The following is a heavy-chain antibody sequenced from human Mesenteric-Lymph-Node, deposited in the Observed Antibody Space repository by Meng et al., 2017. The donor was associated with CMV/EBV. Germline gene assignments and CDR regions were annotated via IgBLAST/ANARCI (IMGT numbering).Heavy chain of an antibody. Sequence: GESLKISCAASGFTFSSYSMNWVRQAPGKGLEWVSTINSGGIYTYYADSMEGRFTITRYNSKNTLYLEMKSLRAEDTAVYYCAKAGQLGTTGIFDYWGQGTLVTVSS. CDR2: INSGGIYT. D-gene: IGHD1-7*01. V-gene: IGHV3-23*05. CDR3: AKAGQLGTTGIFDY. J-gene: IGHJ4*02. CDR1: GFTFSSYS.